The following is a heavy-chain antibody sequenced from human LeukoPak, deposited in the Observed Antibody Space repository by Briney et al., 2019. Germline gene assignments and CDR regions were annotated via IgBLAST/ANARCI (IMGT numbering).Heavy chain of an antibody. J-gene: IGHJ4*02. CDR1: GDSINSLDL. Sequence: SGTLSLTCTVSGDSINSLDLWSWVRQPPGKGLEWIGYIYYSGSTNYNPSLKSRVTILVDTSKNQFSLKLSSVTAADTAVYYCARAEYYFDYWGQGTLVTVSS. V-gene: IGHV4-59*11. CDR2: IYYSGST. CDR3: ARAEYYFDY.